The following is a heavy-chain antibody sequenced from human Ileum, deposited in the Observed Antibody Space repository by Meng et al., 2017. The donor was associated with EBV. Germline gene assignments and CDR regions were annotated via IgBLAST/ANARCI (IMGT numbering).Heavy chain of an antibody. J-gene: IGHJ4*02. CDR1: GGSTCMSTW. V-gene: IGHV4-4*02. Sequence: LQWSGPGVVKPSETLALTFACSGGSTCMSTWWRCVRQPPGKGLELIGEIYQSVSTNYNPSLKSRVTISVDKSKNQFSLNLSSVTAADTAVYYCARVGQWLPIDYWGQGTLVTVSS. CDR2: IYQSVST. D-gene: IGHD6-19*01. CDR3: ARVGQWLPIDY.